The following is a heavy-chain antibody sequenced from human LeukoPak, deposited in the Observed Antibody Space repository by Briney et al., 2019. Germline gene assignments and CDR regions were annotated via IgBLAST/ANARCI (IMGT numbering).Heavy chain of an antibody. Sequence: GGSLRLSCAASGFTLRNYWMHWGRHAPGKGLVWVSRINPEGATTDYAGSVKGRFTISRDNAKNMVYLQMDSLRAGDTAVLYCVRLLGVDYWGQGTLVTV. J-gene: IGHJ4*02. CDR3: VRLLGVDY. CDR1: GFTLRNYW. CDR2: INPEGATT. V-gene: IGHV3-74*01. D-gene: IGHD2-15*01.